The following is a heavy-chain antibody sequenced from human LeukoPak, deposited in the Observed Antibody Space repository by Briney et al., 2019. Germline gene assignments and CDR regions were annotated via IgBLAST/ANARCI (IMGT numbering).Heavy chain of an antibody. D-gene: IGHD6-13*01. V-gene: IGHV1-46*01. J-gene: IGHJ6*02. CDR1: GYTFTSYY. CDR3: ARDRFLAAAGNYYYYGMDV. Sequence: ASVKVSCKASGYTFTSYYMHWVRHAPGQGLEWMGIINLSGGSTSYAQKFQGRVTMTRDTSTSTVYMELSSLRSEETAVYYCARDRFLAAAGNYYYYGMDVWGQGTTVTVSS. CDR2: INLSGGST.